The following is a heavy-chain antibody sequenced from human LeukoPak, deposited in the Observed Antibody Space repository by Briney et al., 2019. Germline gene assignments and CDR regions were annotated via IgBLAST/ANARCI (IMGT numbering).Heavy chain of an antibody. D-gene: IGHD3-22*01. J-gene: IGHJ5*02. V-gene: IGHV4-34*01. CDR2: INHSGST. CDR3: ARGRPGSQFRITMIARGWFDP. CDR1: GGSISSQY. Sequence: PSETLSLTCTISGGSISSQYWSWIRQPPGKGLEWIGEINHSGSTNYNPSLKSRVTISVDTSKNQFSLKLSSVTAADTAVYYCARGRPGSQFRITMIARGWFDPWGQGTLVTVSS.